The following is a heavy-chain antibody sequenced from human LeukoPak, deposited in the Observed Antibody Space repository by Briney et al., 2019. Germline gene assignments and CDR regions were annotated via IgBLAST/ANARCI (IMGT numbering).Heavy chain of an antibody. CDR3: ARDQGLFWSGYYIGNWFDP. J-gene: IGHJ5*02. CDR1: GYTFTSYG. D-gene: IGHD3-3*01. V-gene: IGHV1-46*01. CDR2: INPSGGST. Sequence: ASVKVSCKASGYTFTSYGISWVRQAPGQGLEWMGIINPSGGSTSYAQKFQGRVTMTRDTSTSTVYMELSSLRSEDTAVYYCARDQGLFWSGYYIGNWFDPWGQGTLVTVSS.